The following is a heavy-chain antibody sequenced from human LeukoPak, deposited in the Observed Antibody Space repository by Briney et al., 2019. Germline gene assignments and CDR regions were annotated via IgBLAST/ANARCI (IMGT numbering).Heavy chain of an antibody. V-gene: IGHV4-39*07. CDR1: GGSINSYY. D-gene: IGHD3-22*01. J-gene: IGHJ4*02. CDR2: IYYSGST. Sequence: SETLSLTCTVSGGSINSYYWSWIRQPPGKGLEWIGSIYYSGSTYYNPSLKSRVTISVDTSKNQFSLKLSSVTAADTAVYYCASGTEAYYYDSSGYYDYWGQGTLVTVSS. CDR3: ASGTEAYYYDSSGYYDY.